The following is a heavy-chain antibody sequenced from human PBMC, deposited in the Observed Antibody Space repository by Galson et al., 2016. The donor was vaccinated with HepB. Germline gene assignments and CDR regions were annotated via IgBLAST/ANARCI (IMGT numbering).Heavy chain of an antibody. J-gene: IGHJ6*02. CDR1: GFTLSSYW. V-gene: IGHV3-74*01. CDR2: INGDGSYT. D-gene: IGHD1-1*01. CDR3: ARGTVDKPGMDF. Sequence: SLRLSCAASGFTLSSYWMHWVRQAPGKGLVWVSRINGDGSYTSYADSVKGRFTISRDNAKNTLYLQMNSLRAEDTAVYYCARGTVDKPGMDFWGQGTTVTVSS.